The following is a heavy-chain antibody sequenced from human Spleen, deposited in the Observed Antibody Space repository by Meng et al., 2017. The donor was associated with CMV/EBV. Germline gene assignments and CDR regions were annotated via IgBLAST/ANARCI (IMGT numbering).Heavy chain of an antibody. V-gene: IGHV4-38-2*02. CDR3: VVLLSSPYYYYYYGMDV. CDR1: GYSISSGYY. J-gene: IGHJ6*02. Sequence: SETLSLTCTVSGYSISSGYYWGWIRQPPGKGLEWIGYIYYSGSTNYNPSLKSRVAISVDTSKNRISLKLSSVTAADTAVYYCVVLLSSPYYYYYYGMDVWGQGTTVTVSS. D-gene: IGHD2-15*01. CDR2: IYYSGST.